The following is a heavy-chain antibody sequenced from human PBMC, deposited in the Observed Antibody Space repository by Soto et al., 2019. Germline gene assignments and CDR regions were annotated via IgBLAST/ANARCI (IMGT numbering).Heavy chain of an antibody. Sequence: PGGSLRLSCAASGFTFSSYAMHWVRQAPGKGLEWVAVISYDGSNKYYADSVKGRFTISRDNSKNTLYLQMNSLRAEDTAVYYCARDEREYQLLLGLYWGQGTLVTVSS. CDR3: ARDEREYQLLLGLY. J-gene: IGHJ4*02. CDR2: ISYDGSNK. D-gene: IGHD2-2*01. CDR1: GFTFSSYA. V-gene: IGHV3-30-3*01.